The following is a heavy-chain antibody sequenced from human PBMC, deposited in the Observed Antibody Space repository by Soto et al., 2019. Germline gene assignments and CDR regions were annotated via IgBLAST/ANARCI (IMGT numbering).Heavy chain of an antibody. Sequence: QVQLRESGPGLVKPSQTLSLTCTVSGGPFSSADYYWTWIRQPPGKGLEWIGYIHYSGSTYYNPSLRSLLTLSLDKAKRQVSLKLISVTAAVTSVDSCASAHGDYPPIDSLGQGTLVTVSS. CDR3: ASAHGDYPPIDS. V-gene: IGHV4-30-4*01. CDR2: IHYSGST. J-gene: IGHJ4*02. D-gene: IGHD4-17*01. CDR1: GGPFSSADYY.